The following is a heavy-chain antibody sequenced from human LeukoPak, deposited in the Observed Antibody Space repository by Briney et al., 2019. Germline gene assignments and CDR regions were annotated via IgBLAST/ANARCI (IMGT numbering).Heavy chain of an antibody. J-gene: IGHJ4*02. CDR2: INTSGGST. D-gene: IGHD2-21*02. CDR1: RSPCSRYY. Sequence: ASVKVSCTAARSPCSRYYMHWVRRAPGQGREWRGIINTSGGSTSYAQTFQARVTITRDTSTSTVYMALSSLRSEATAVHYCARWDLAYCGGDCYWGSFVYWGQGTLVTVSP. V-gene: IGHV1-46*01. CDR3: ARWDLAYCGGDCYWGSFVY.